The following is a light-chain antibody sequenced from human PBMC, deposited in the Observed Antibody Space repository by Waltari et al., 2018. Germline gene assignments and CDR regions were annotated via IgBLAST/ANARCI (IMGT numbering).Light chain of an antibody. CDR3: QQYYSNFFT. Sequence: DIVLTQSPDSLAASLGERATINCKSSQSVSYSSNNRDYLAWYQQKPGQPPKLLIYWASTRESGVPDRFSGSGSGTDFTLTISSLQAEDVAVYYCQQYYSNFFTFGPGTKVDIK. CDR1: QSVSYSSNNRDY. CDR2: WAS. J-gene: IGKJ3*01. V-gene: IGKV4-1*01.